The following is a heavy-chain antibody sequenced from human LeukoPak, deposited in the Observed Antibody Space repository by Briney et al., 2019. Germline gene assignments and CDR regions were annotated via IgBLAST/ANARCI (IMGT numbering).Heavy chain of an antibody. CDR3: ARTTYSSSWLEFDY. J-gene: IGHJ4*02. Sequence: GGPLRLSCAASGFTFSGYWMHWVRQAPGKGLVWVSRINSDGSSTSYADSVKGRFTISRDNAKNTLYLEMNSLRAEDTAVYYCARTTYSSSWLEFDYWGQGTLVTVSS. V-gene: IGHV3-74*01. D-gene: IGHD6-13*01. CDR1: GFTFSGYW. CDR2: INSDGSST.